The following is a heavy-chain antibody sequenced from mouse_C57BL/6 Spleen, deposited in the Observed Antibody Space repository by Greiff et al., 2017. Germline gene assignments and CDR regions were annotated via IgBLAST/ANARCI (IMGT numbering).Heavy chain of an antibody. Sequence: VQLKESGGGLVKPGGSLKLSCAASGFTFSDYGMHWVRQAPEKGLEWVVYISSGSSTIYYADTVKGRFTISRDNAKNTLFLQMTSLRSEDTAMYYCARHGRLFDYWGQGTTLTVSS. V-gene: IGHV5-17*01. CDR3: ARHGRLFDY. CDR2: ISSGSSTI. J-gene: IGHJ2*01. CDR1: GFTFSDYG. D-gene: IGHD1-2*01.